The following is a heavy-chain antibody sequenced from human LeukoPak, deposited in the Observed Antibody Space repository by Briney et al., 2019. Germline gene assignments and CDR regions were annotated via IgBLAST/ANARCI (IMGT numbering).Heavy chain of an antibody. CDR1: GYTFTSYG. D-gene: IGHD3-22*01. V-gene: IGHV1-18*01. CDR2: ISAYNGNT. CDR3: ARDRTSALHTLEDYYDSSGYYRDAFDI. J-gene: IGHJ3*02. Sequence: ASVKVSCKASGYTFTSYGIGWVRQAPGQGLEWMGWISAYNGNTNYAQKLQGRVTMTTDTSTSTAYMELRSLRSDDTAVYYCARDRTSALHTLEDYYDSSGYYRDAFDIWGQGTMVTVSS.